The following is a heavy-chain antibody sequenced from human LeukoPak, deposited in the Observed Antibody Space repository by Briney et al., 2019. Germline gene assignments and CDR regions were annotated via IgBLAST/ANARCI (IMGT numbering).Heavy chain of an antibody. D-gene: IGHD3-3*01. Sequence: GGSLRLSCAASGFTFSSYGMHWVRQAPGKGLEWVAFIRYDGSNKYYADSVKGRFTISRDNSKNTLYLQMNSLRAEDTAVYYCAKDAHLYYDFWSGYGFDYWGQGTLVTVSS. J-gene: IGHJ4*02. V-gene: IGHV3-30*02. CDR2: IRYDGSNK. CDR3: AKDAHLYYDFWSGYGFDY. CDR1: GFTFSSYG.